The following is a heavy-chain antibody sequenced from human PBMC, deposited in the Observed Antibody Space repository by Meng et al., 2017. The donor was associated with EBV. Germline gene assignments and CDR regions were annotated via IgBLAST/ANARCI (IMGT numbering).Heavy chain of an antibody. CDR3: ARAEIAAAGRLDY. Sequence: GQLVECGATVRKPVSSVKVSSKASGGTFSSYAISWVRQAPGKGLEWMGGIIPIFGTANYAQKFQGRVTITADKSTSTAYMELSSLRSEDTAVYYCARAEIAAAGRLDYWGQGTLVTVSS. V-gene: IGHV1-69*06. CDR2: IIPIFGTA. CDR1: GGTFSSYA. J-gene: IGHJ4*02. D-gene: IGHD6-13*01.